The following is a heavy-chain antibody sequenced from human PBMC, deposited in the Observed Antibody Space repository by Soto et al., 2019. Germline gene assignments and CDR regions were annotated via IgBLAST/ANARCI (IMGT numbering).Heavy chain of an antibody. J-gene: IGHJ5*02. CDR2: ISGSGGST. V-gene: IGHV3-23*01. Sequence: GGSLRLSCAASGFTFSSYAMSWVRQAPGKGLEWVSAISGSGGSTYYADSVKGRFTISRDNSKNTLYLQMNSLRAEDTAVYYCAKDRHSGWYYNWFDPWGQGTLVTVSS. CDR3: AKDRHSGWYYNWFDP. D-gene: IGHD6-19*01. CDR1: GFTFSSYA.